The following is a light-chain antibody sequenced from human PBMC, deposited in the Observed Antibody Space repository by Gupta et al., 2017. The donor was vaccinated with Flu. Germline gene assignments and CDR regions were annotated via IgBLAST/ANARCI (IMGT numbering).Light chain of an antibody. CDR1: HDVRRF. J-gene: IGKJ4*01. CDR2: DAS. CDR3: QQHEDLPLT. Sequence: DHQMNQSPSSISASVGDRVTITCQASHDVRRFLNWYQQKPGKAPKLLIFDASNLDTGVPSRFSGSGCGTTFTFTISSLQPEDFATYYCQQHEDLPLTFGGGTKVEI. V-gene: IGKV1-33*01.